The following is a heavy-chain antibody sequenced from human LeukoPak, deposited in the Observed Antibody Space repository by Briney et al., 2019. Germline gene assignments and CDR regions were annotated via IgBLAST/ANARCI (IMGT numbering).Heavy chain of an antibody. CDR3: AKLFSDHYGDYFSDY. J-gene: IGHJ4*02. D-gene: IGHD4-17*01. CDR2: ISYDGSNK. CDR1: GFTFSSYG. V-gene: IGHV3-30*18. Sequence: GGSLRLSCAASGFTFSSYGMHWVRQAPGRGLEWVAVISYDGSNKYYADSVKGRSTISRDNSKNTLYLQMNSLRAEDTAVYYCAKLFSDHYGDYFSDYWGQGTLVTVSS.